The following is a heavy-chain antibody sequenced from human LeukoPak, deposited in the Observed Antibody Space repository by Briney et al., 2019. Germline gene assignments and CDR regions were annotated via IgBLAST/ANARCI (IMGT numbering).Heavy chain of an antibody. Sequence: GGSLRLSCAASGFTFSSYGMTWVRQAPGKGLEWVSAISGSGGSTYYADSVKGRFTISRDNSKNTLYLQMNSLRAEDTAVYYCAKAGYYYGSGSYRLHYWGQGSLVTVSS. CDR1: GFTFSSYG. D-gene: IGHD3-10*01. CDR2: ISGSGGST. CDR3: AKAGYYYGSGSYRLHY. J-gene: IGHJ4*02. V-gene: IGHV3-23*01.